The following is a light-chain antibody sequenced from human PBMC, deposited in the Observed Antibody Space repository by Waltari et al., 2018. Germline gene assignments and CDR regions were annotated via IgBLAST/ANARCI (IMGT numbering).Light chain of an antibody. CDR2: GAS. J-gene: IGKJ1*01. V-gene: IGKV3-15*01. CDR3: QQYDNWLGT. Sequence: EIVMTQSPATMSVFPGERATIPCSASQSISSNLAWYQLKPGQAPRLLIYGASTRATGIPARFSGGGSGKQFTLTISSLQSEDFAVYFCQQYDNWLGTFGQGTKVEIK. CDR1: QSISSN.